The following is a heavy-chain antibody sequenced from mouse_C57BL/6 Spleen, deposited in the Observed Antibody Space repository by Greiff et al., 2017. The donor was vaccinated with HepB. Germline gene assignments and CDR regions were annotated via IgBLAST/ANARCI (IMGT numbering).Heavy chain of an antibody. D-gene: IGHD1-1*01. Sequence: QVQLKESGPELVKPGASVKISCKASGYAFSSSWMNWVKQRPGKGLEWIGRIYPGDGDTNYNGKFKGKATLTADKSSSTAYMQLSSLTSEDSAVYFCARENLVVATNYWYFDGWSTGTTVTVSS. CDR3: ARENLVVATNYWYFDG. V-gene: IGHV1-82*01. CDR1: GYAFSSSW. CDR2: IYPGDGDT. J-gene: IGHJ1*03.